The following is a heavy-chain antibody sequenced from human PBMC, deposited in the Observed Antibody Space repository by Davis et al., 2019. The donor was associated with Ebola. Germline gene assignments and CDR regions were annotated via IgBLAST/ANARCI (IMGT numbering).Heavy chain of an antibody. CDR1: GYSFTNNW. V-gene: IGHV5-10-1*01. D-gene: IGHD1-26*01. CDR3: ARGHGWVDY. Sequence: GESLKTSCKCSGYSFTNNWITWVRQMPVKGLEWMGRFNPSDSQTNYSPSFQGRVTISGDESLSTVYLQLSSLQASDTAIYFCARGHGWVDYWGQGTLVTVSS. CDR2: FNPSDSQT. J-gene: IGHJ4*02.